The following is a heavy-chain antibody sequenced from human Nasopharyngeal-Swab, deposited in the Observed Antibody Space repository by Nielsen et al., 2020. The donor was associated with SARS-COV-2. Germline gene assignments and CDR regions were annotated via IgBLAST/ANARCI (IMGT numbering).Heavy chain of an antibody. Sequence: SVKVSCKASGGTFSSYAISWVRQAPGQGLEWMGRIIPILGIANYAQKFQGRVTITADKSTSTAYMELSSLRSEDTAVYYCARDRGLQHITMVRGDNWFDPWGQGTLVTVSS. CDR3: ARDRGLQHITMVRGDNWFDP. D-gene: IGHD3-10*01. V-gene: IGHV1-69*04. CDR2: IIPILGIA. CDR1: GGTFSSYA. J-gene: IGHJ5*02.